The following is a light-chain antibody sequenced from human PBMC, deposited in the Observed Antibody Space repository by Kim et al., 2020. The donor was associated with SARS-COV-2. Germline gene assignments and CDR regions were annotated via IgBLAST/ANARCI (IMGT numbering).Light chain of an antibody. V-gene: IGKV1-12*01. Sequence: ASVGDRVTITCRASQGSSSWLAWYQQKPGKAPKLLIYAGSNLQSGVPSRFSGSGSGTDFTLTISSLQPEDFATYYCQQANSFPWTFGQGTKVDIK. J-gene: IGKJ1*01. CDR3: QQANSFPWT. CDR2: AGS. CDR1: QGSSSW.